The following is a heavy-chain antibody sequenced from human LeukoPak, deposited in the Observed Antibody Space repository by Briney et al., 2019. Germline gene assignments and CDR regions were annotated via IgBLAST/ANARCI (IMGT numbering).Heavy chain of an antibody. CDR1: GFTFSTYA. V-gene: IGHV3-53*04. J-gene: IGHJ3*02. D-gene: IGHD2-8*01. CDR2: IYSDDRT. CDR3: AREVMAKRRAFDI. Sequence: GGSLRLSCAASGFTFSTYAMAWVRQAPGKGLEWVSVIYSDDRTYYADSVKGRFTISRHTSKKTLYLQMNSLRAEDTAVYYCAREVMAKRRAFDIWGQGTVVTVSS.